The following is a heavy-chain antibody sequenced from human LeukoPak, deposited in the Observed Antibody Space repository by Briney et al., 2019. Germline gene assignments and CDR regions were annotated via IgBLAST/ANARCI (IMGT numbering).Heavy chain of an antibody. Sequence: GGSLILSCAASGFPFSGFYMTWIRQAPGKGPEWLSDISSSGDYTDYADSVKGRFTISRDNTKNSLYLQMTSLRAEDTAVYYCRAAASTTRDYWGQGTLVTVST. V-gene: IGHV3-11*06. CDR3: RAAASTTRDY. J-gene: IGHJ4*02. CDR1: GFPFSGFY. D-gene: IGHD1-26*01. CDR2: ISSSGDYT.